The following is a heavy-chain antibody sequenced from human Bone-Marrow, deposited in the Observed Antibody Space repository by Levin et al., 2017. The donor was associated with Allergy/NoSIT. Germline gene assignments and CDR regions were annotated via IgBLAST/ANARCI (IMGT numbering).Heavy chain of an antibody. CDR2: IWFDGSNK. Sequence: KGLEWVAVIWFDGSNKYYADSVKGRFTISRDNPKNTLYLQVNSLRAEDTALYYCARGAADGTYYYYYYMDVWGKGTTVTVSS. D-gene: IGHD6-13*01. CDR3: ARGAADGTYYYYYYMDV. J-gene: IGHJ6*03. V-gene: IGHV3-33*01.